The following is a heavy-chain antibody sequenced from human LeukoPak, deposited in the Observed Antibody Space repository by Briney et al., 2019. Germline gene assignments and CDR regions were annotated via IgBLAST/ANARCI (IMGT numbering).Heavy chain of an antibody. J-gene: IGHJ4*02. CDR2: IYYSGST. D-gene: IGHD3-16*02. Sequence: SETLSLTCTVSGGSISSDSYYWAWIRQPPGKGLEWIASIYYSGSTYYNPSLKSRVTISVDTSKNQFSLKLSSVTAADTAVYYCARVDYDYVWGSYRLDYWGQGTLVTVSS. CDR1: GGSISSDSYY. CDR3: ARVDYDYVWGSYRLDY. V-gene: IGHV4-39*07.